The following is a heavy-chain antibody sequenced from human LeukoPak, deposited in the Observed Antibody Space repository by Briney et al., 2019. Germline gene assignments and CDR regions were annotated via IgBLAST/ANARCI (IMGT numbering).Heavy chain of an antibody. D-gene: IGHD6-13*01. CDR3: AREKAAADF. J-gene: IGHJ4*02. Sequence: GGTLRLSCAASGFTFSSHGMSWVRQAPGKGLEWVSTISGSGDNTYYADSVKGRFTISRDNAKNSLYLQMNSLRADDTAVYYCAREKAAADFWGQGTLVTVSS. CDR1: GFTFSSHG. CDR2: ISGSGDNT. V-gene: IGHV3-23*01.